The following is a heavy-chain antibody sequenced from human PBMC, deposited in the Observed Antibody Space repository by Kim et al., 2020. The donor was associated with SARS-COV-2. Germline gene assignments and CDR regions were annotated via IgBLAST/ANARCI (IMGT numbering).Heavy chain of an antibody. CDR3: ARATFGDHLDS. Sequence: ASVKVSCKASGFTFTGYFVHWVRQAPGQGLEWMGWFDPTTTAANYAHQFRGRVTMSRDTSLNTAYMELSNVRSDDTAVYFCARATFGDHLDSWGQGTLVTVSS. CDR2: FDPTTTAA. CDR1: GFTFTGYF. V-gene: IGHV1-2*02. D-gene: IGHD4-17*01. J-gene: IGHJ5*01.